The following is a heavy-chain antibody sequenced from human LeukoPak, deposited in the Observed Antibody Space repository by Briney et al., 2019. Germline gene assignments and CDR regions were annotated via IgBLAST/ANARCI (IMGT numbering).Heavy chain of an antibody. CDR2: FDPEDGAT. CDR3: ATVSPRIAAAGVGYFDY. D-gene: IGHD6-13*01. J-gene: IGHJ4*02. Sequence: ASVKVSCKVSGYTLTELSMHSVRQSAGKGLEGMGGFDPEDGATIYAQKFQGRVTMTEDTSTDTAYMELSSLRSEDTAVYYCATVSPRIAAAGVGYFDYWGQGTLVTVSS. V-gene: IGHV1-24*01. CDR1: GYTLTELS.